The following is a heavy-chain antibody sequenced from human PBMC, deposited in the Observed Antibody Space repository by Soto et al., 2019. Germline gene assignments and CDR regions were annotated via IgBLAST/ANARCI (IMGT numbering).Heavy chain of an antibody. CDR1: GGTFRTYA. CDR2: ITPISGTT. V-gene: IGHV1-69*01. Sequence: QVQLVQSGAEVKKPGSSVKVSCKVSGGTFRTYAINWVRQAPGQGLEWMGGITPISGTTNHAQKLRGRVTISADESTSTAYMDLSSLRHNDTAVYYCARAGTWGQGSLVTVSS. CDR3: ARAGT. J-gene: IGHJ5*02.